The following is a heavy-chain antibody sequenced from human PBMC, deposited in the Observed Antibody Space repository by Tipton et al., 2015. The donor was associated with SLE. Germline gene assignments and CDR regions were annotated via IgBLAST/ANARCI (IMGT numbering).Heavy chain of an antibody. CDR2: IYYSGST. D-gene: IGHD2-8*01. V-gene: IGHV4-59*01. CDR3: ARDSKMYVWYHGMDV. Sequence: TLSLTCTVSGGSISSYYWSWIRQPPGKGLEWIGNIYYSGSTNHNPSLKSRVTISLDTSKNQFSLKLSSVTAADTAVYYCARDSKMYVWYHGMDVWGQGTSATVSS. J-gene: IGHJ6*02. CDR1: GGSISSYY.